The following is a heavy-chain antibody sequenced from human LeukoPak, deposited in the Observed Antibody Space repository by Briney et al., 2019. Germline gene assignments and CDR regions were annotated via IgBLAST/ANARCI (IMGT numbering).Heavy chain of an antibody. Sequence: GGSLRLSCAASGFTFSSYWMHWVRQAPGKGLVWVSRINSDGSSTSYADSVKGRFTISRDNAKNSLYLQMNSLRAEDTAVYYCARDQGYYTGGSWYSDRGVDAFDIWGQGTMVTVSS. CDR1: GFTFSSYW. D-gene: IGHD2-15*01. CDR3: ARDQGYYTGGSWYSDRGVDAFDI. CDR2: INSDGSST. V-gene: IGHV3-74*01. J-gene: IGHJ3*02.